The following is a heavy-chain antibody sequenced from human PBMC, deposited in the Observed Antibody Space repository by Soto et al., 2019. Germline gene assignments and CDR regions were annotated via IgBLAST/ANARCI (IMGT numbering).Heavy chain of an antibody. J-gene: IGHJ5*02. CDR1: GFTFSSYG. Sequence: SLRLSCAASGFTFSSYGMHWVRQAPGKGLEWVAVISYDGSNKYYADSVKGRFTISRDNSKNTLYLQMNSLRAGDTAVYYCAKDREQWLHLNWFDPWGQGTLVTVSS. D-gene: IGHD6-19*01. V-gene: IGHV3-30*18. CDR3: AKDREQWLHLNWFDP. CDR2: ISYDGSNK.